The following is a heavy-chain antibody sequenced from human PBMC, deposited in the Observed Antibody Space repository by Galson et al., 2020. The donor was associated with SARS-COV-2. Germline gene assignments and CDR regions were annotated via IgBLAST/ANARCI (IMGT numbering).Heavy chain of an antibody. V-gene: IGHV4-34*01. CDR3: AQLGGGTAMVPGVDYYYGMDV. J-gene: IGHJ6*02. CDR2: INHSGST. CDR1: GGSFSGYY. D-gene: IGHD5-18*01. Sequence: SETLSLTCAVYGGSFSGYYWSWIRQPPGKGLEWIGEINHSGSTNYNPSLKSRVTISVDTSKNQFSLKLSSVTAADTAVYYCAQLGGGTAMVPGVDYYYGMDVWGQGTTVTVSS.